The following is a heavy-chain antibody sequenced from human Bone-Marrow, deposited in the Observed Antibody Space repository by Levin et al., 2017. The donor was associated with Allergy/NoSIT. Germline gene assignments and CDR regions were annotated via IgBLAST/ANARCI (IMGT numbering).Heavy chain of an antibody. D-gene: IGHD3-10*01. V-gene: IGHV4-59*01. CDR2: IYYSGST. CDR3: ARDRGTKAGYYGMDV. J-gene: IGHJ6*02. CDR1: GGSISSYY. Sequence: SQTLSLTCTVSGGSISSYYWSWIRQPPGKGLEWIGYIYYSGSTNYNPSLKSRVTISVDTSKNQFSLKLNSVTAADAAVYYCARDRGTKAGYYGMDVWGQGTTVTVSS.